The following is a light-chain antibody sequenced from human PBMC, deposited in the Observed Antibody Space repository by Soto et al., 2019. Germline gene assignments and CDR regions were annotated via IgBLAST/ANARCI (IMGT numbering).Light chain of an antibody. Sequence: EVVMTQSPATLSVSPGERVTLSCRASQSVRDNLAWYQQKPGQPPRLLIYGASTRATGLPARFSGSGSGTDFTLTISNLQSEDFAVYYCQQYNNWPLTFGPGTKVDL. CDR3: QQYNNWPLT. CDR2: GAS. V-gene: IGKV3-15*01. CDR1: QSVRDN. J-gene: IGKJ3*01.